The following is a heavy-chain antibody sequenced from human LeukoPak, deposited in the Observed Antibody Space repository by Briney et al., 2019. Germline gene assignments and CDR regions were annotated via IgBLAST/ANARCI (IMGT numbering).Heavy chain of an antibody. CDR1: GGSFSGYY. CDR3: ARRSYNSPLRY. CDR2: INHSGST. V-gene: IGHV4-34*01. Sequence: SETLSLTCAVYGGSFSGYYWSWIRQPPGKGLEWVGEINHSGSTNYNPSLKSRVTISVDTSKNQFSLKLSSVTAADTAVYYCARRSYNSPLRYWGQGTLVTVSS. D-gene: IGHD3-10*01. J-gene: IGHJ4*02.